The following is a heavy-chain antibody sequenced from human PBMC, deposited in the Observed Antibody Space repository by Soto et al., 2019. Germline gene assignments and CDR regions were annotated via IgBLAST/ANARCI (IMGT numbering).Heavy chain of an antibody. CDR3: ARVGGTYYRIQY. Sequence: ASVKVSCKASGYTFTSYAIQWVRQAPGQRLAWMGWINPGNGDTEYSQKFQGRVTITRDTSATTIYMELGSLTSEDTAVYYCARVGGTYYRIQYWGQGTPVTVSS. CDR1: GYTFTSYA. J-gene: IGHJ4*02. V-gene: IGHV1-3*01. D-gene: IGHD1-26*01. CDR2: INPGNGDT.